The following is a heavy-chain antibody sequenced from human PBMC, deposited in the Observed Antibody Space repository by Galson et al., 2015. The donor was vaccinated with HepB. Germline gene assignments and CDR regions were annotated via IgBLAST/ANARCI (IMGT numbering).Heavy chain of an antibody. CDR1: GYTFTSYD. D-gene: IGHD6-13*01. V-gene: IGHV1-8*01. Sequence: SVKVSCRASGYTFTSYDINWVRQATGQGLEWMGWMNPNSGNTGYAQKFQGRVTMTRNTSISTAYMELSSLRSEDTAVYYCARVGLAAAGPGGCAVPAGGYCYYYMDVWGKGTTVTVSS. CDR3: ARVGLAAAGPGGCAVPAGGYCYYYMDV. CDR2: MNPNSGNT. J-gene: IGHJ6*03.